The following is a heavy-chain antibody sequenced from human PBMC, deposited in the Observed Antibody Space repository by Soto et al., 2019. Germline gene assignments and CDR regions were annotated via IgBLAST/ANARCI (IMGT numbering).Heavy chain of an antibody. CDR2: ISGSGGST. V-gene: IGHV3-23*01. Sequence: GGSLRLSCAASGFTFSSYAMSWVRQAPGKGLEWVSAISGSGGSTYYADSVKGRFPISRDNSKNTLYLQMNSLRAEDTAVYYCAKRITMSRSLSYGMDVWGQGTTVTVSS. CDR1: GFTFSSYA. D-gene: IGHD3-10*02. CDR3: AKRITMSRSLSYGMDV. J-gene: IGHJ6*02.